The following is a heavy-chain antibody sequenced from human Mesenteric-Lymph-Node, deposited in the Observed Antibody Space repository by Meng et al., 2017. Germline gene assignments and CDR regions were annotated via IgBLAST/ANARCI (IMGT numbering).Heavy chain of an antibody. CDR2: IIPIFGTA. V-gene: IGHV1-69*06. CDR1: GYTFTSYS. D-gene: IGHD6-19*01. J-gene: IGHJ4*02. CDR3: ARVRGSGWYYFDY. Sequence: SVKVSCKASGYTFTSYSIYWVRQAPGQGLEWMGGIIPIFGTANYAQKFQGRVTITADKSTSTAYMELSSLRSEDTAVYYCARVRGSGWYYFDYWGQGTLVTVSS.